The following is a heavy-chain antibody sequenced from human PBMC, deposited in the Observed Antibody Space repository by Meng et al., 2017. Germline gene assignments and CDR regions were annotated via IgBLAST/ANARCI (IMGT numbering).Heavy chain of an antibody. Sequence: QVQLVKAGDGVKKPGASVKVSCKPSGYNFPDYYIHWVRRAPGQGLEWMGRINPKSGDTHYAQKFQARVTMTGDTSISTAYMELSGLRSDDTAMYYCARDEDISAAGKLFGDYWGQGTLVTVSS. J-gene: IGHJ4*02. CDR2: INPKSGDT. D-gene: IGHD6-25*01. V-gene: IGHV1-2*06. CDR1: GYNFPDYY. CDR3: ARDEDISAAGKLFGDY.